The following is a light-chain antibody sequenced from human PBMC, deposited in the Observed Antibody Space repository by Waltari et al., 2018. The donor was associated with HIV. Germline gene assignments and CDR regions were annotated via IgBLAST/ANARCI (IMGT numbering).Light chain of an antibody. CDR2: QDS. J-gene: IGLJ1*01. V-gene: IGLV3-1*01. CDR1: TLGDNY. Sequence: SYELTQPPSVSVSPGQTASIPCSGDTLGDNYACWYQQKPGQSPVVVIYQDSKRPSGIPERFSGSNSGNTATLTISGTQAMDEADYYCQAGDSSTGVFGTGTKVTV. CDR3: QAGDSSTGV.